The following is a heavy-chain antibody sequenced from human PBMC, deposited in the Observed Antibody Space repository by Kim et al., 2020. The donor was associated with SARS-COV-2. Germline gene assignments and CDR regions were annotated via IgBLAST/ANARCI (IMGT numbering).Heavy chain of an antibody. D-gene: IGHD3-22*01. J-gene: IGHJ4*01. CDR1: GFTFSSYA. CDR2: ISYDGSNK. CDR3: NSMIALASGGGDY. V-gene: IGHV3-30-3*01. Sequence: GGSLRLSCAASGFTFSSYAMHWVRQAPGKGLEWVAVISYDGSNKYYADSATVRFSISRDNSKNKLFLHINMLRPETAAVYYCNSMIALASGGGDYW.